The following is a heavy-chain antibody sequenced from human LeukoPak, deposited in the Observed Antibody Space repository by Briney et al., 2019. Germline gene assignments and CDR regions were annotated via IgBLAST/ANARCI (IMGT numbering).Heavy chain of an antibody. D-gene: IGHD2-2*01. CDR1: GVSISSYY. CDR2: IYYSGST. J-gene: IGHJ6*02. Sequence: SETLSLTCTVSGVSISSYYWSWIRQPPGKGLEWIGYIYYSGSTNYNPSLKSRVTISVDASKNQFSLKLSSVTAADTAVYYCARDTSWYYYGMDVWGQGTTVTVSS. V-gene: IGHV4-59*01. CDR3: ARDTSWYYYGMDV.